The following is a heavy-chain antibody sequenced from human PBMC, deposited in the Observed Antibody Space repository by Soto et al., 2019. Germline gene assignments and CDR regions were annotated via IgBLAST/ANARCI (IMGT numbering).Heavy chain of an antibody. CDR3: ARQCWFDDAYFDY. CDR2: IYYSGST. CDR1: GGSISSSSYY. J-gene: IGHJ4*02. Sequence: SETLSLTCTVSGGSISSSSYYWGWIRQPPGKGLEWIGSIYYSGSTYYNPSLKSRVTISVDTSKNQFSLKLSSVTAADTAVYYCARQCWFDDAYFDYWGQGTLVTVSS. D-gene: IGHD3-10*01. V-gene: IGHV4-39*01.